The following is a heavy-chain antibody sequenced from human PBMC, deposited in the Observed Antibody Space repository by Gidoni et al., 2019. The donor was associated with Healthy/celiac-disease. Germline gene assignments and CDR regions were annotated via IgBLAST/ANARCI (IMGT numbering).Heavy chain of an antibody. CDR1: GGSISSSSYY. D-gene: IGHD6-13*01. CDR3: ARHRAAAGLDY. Sequence: QLQLQESGPGLVKPSETLSLTCTVSGGSISSSSYYWGWIRQPPGKGLEWIGSIYYSGSTYYNPSLKSRVTISVDTSKNQFSLKLSSVTAADTAVYYCARHRAAAGLDYWGQGTLVTVSS. CDR2: IYYSGST. J-gene: IGHJ4*02. V-gene: IGHV4-39*01.